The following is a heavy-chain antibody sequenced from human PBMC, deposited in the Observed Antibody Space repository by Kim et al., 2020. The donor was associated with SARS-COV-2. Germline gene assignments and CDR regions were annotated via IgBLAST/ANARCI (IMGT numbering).Heavy chain of an antibody. J-gene: IGHJ4*02. CDR3: ARDYSSSLDY. Sequence: STSYAQKFQGRVTMTRDTSTSTVYMGLSSLRSEDTAVYYCARDYSSSLDYWGQGTLVTVSS. V-gene: IGHV1-46*01. D-gene: IGHD6-13*01. CDR2: ST.